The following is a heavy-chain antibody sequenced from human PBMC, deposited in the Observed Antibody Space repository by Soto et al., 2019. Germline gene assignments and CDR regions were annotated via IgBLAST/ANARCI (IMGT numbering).Heavy chain of an antibody. CDR2: IYYSGST. CDR3: ARLYIETYYDILTGYVGAFDI. V-gene: IGHV4-59*08. D-gene: IGHD3-9*01. J-gene: IGHJ3*02. CDR1: GGSISSYY. Sequence: GSLRLSCTVSGGSISSYYWSWIRQPPGKGLEWIGYIYYSGSTNYNPSLKSRVTISVDTSKNQFSLKLSSVTAADTAVYYCARLYIETYYDILTGYVGAFDIWGQGTMVTVSS.